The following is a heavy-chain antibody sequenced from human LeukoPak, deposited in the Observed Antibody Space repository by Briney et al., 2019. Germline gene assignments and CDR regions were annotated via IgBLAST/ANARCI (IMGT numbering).Heavy chain of an antibody. D-gene: IGHD4-17*01. CDR3: ARGITTVTPYYFDY. J-gene: IGHJ4*02. V-gene: IGHV4-39*07. Sequence: SSETLSLTCTVSGGSISSSNYYWSWIRQPPGKGLEWIGEINHSGSTNYNPSLKSRVTISVDTSKNQFSLKLSSVTAADTAVYYCARGITTVTPYYFDYWGQGTLVTVSS. CDR2: INHSGST. CDR1: GGSISSSNYY.